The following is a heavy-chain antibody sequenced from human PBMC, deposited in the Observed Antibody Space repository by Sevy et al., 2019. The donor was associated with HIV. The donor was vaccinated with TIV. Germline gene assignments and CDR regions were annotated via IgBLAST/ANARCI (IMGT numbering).Heavy chain of an antibody. Sequence: GGSLRLSCKASGFNFNNYAMSWVRQAPGKGLEWVSTISGSGGRTYTAESVRGRLTISRDNVKRTVYLQMNSLRGDDTAIYYCAKELYSSGEYFQKWGQGARVTVSS. CDR2: ISGSGGRT. CDR3: AKELYSSGEYFQK. D-gene: IGHD3-22*01. CDR1: GFNFNNYA. V-gene: IGHV3-23*01. J-gene: IGHJ1*01.